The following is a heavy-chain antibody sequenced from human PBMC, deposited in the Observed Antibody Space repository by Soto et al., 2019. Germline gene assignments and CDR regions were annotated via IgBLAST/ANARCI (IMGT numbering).Heavy chain of an antibody. J-gene: IGHJ5*02. Sequence: KESGPTLVKPTQTLTLTCTFSGFSLTTRGVGAGWIRQPPGKALECLALIYWDDDKRYSPSLQSRLSITKDTSKNQVVLTMTNVDPVDTATYYCAHIPNYYQYDWFDPWGQGTLVSVSS. CDR1: GFSLTTRGVG. V-gene: IGHV2-5*02. D-gene: IGHD3-16*01. CDR3: AHIPNYYQYDWFDP. CDR2: IYWDDDK.